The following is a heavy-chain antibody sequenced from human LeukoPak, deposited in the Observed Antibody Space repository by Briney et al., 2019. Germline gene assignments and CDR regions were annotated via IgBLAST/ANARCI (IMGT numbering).Heavy chain of an antibody. CDR3: ARSYYDFWSGYSSRVLDY. CDR1: GYTFTGYY. CDR2: INPNSGST. D-gene: IGHD3-3*01. J-gene: IGHJ4*02. V-gene: IGHV1-2*02. Sequence: GASVKVSCKASGYTFTGYYMHWVRQAPGQGLEWMGWINPNSGSTNYAQKFQGRVTMTRDTSISTAYMELSRLRSDDTAVYYCARSYYDFWSGYSSRVLDYWGQGTLVTVSS.